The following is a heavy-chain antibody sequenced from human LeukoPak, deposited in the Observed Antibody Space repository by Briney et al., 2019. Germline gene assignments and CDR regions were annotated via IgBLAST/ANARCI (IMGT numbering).Heavy chain of an antibody. V-gene: IGHV5-51*01. Sequence: PGESLKISCKGSGYSFSNYWIGWVRQMPGKGLEWMGIIYPGDSDTIYSPSLQGQVTISADKSINTAYLQWSSLQASDTAIYYCARRVGLASDYRYYFDSWGQGTLVTVSS. CDR2: IYPGDSDT. D-gene: IGHD3-16*02. J-gene: IGHJ4*02. CDR1: GYSFSNYW. CDR3: ARRVGLASDYRYYFDS.